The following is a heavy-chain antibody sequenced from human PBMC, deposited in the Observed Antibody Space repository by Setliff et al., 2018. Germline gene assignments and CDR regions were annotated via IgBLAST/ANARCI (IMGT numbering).Heavy chain of an antibody. CDR1: GFTVSSNY. Sequence: PGGSLRLSCAASGFTVSSNYMSWVRQAPGKGLEWVSVIYSGGTTYYADSVKGRFTISRDNSKNTLYLQMNSLRAEDTAVYYCAKYLWAYGMDVWGQGTTVTVSS. CDR3: AKYLWAYGMDV. D-gene: IGHD2-8*02. CDR2: IYSGGTT. V-gene: IGHV3-53*01. J-gene: IGHJ6*02.